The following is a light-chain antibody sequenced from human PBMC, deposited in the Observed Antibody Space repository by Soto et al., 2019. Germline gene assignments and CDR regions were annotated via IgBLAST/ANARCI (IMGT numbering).Light chain of an antibody. CDR3: QQYYDTPYT. CDR2: WAS. Sequence: DIAMTQSPDSLAVSLGERATINCKSSQSIVYSSNNKNHLAWYQQKPGQPPKLLIYWASTREAGVPDRFSGTGSGTDFTLTISSLQAEAVAVYYCQQYYDTPYTFGQGTKLEIK. J-gene: IGKJ2*01. CDR1: QSIVYSSNNKNH. V-gene: IGKV4-1*01.